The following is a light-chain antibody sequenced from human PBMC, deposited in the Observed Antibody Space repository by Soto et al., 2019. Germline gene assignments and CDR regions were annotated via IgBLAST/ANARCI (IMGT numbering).Light chain of an antibody. V-gene: IGKV3D-15*01. Sequence: EIGLTQSPATLSASSGEGITLSCRASQSVKNHLAWYQHKPGQAPRLLFYDASIRATGIPARFSAGGSGTECTLVISSLQSEDAAVYYCQEYNAWPPGTFGQGTKVEIK. CDR3: QEYNAWPPGT. CDR1: QSVKNH. J-gene: IGKJ1*01. CDR2: DAS.